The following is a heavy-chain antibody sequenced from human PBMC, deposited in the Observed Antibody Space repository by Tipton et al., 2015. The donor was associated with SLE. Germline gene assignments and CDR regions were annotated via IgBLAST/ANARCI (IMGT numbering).Heavy chain of an antibody. CDR3: AKVGTTVYTDYYYGMDV. Sequence: GSLRLSCAASGFTFSSYGMHWVRQAPGKGLEWVAFIRYDGSNKYYADSVKGRFTISRDNSKNTLYLQMNSLRAEDTAVYYCAKVGTTVYTDYYYGMDVWGQGTTVTVSS. D-gene: IGHD4-11*01. CDR1: GFTFSSYG. V-gene: IGHV3-30*02. CDR2: IRYDGSNK. J-gene: IGHJ6*02.